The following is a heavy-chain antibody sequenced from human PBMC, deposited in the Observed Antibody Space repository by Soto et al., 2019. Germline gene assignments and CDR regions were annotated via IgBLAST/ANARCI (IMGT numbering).Heavy chain of an antibody. CDR2: INHSGST. Sequence: QVQLQQWGAGLLKPSETLSLTCAVYGGSFSGYYWSWIRQPPGKGLEWIGEINHSGSTNYNPSLKSRVTIPVDTSKNQFALKLSSVTAADTAVYYCARGKSWRFGVVPYFDYWGQGTLVTVSS. V-gene: IGHV4-34*01. CDR1: GGSFSGYY. D-gene: IGHD3-3*01. J-gene: IGHJ4*02. CDR3: ARGKSWRFGVVPYFDY.